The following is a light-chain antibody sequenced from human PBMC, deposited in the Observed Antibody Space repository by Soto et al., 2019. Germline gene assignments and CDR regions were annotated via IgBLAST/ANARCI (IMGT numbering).Light chain of an antibody. Sequence: QSVLTQPPSVSGAPGQRVTISCTGSSSNIGAGYDVHWYQQFPGTAPRLLIYDNNNRPSGVPDRFSGSKSVTSASLAITGLQAEDEADYYCQSYDSSLSGPVFGGGTKLTVL. CDR3: QSYDSSLSGPV. J-gene: IGLJ2*01. CDR2: DNN. V-gene: IGLV1-40*01. CDR1: SSNIGAGYD.